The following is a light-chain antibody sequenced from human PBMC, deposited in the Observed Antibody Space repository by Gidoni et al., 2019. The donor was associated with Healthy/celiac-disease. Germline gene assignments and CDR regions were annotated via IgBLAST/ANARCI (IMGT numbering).Light chain of an antibody. Sequence: VLTQPPSASGPPGQRVTISCSGSSSNIGSNTVNWYQQLPGTAPKLLIYSNNQRPSGVPDRFSGSKSGTSASLAISGLQSEDEADYYCAAWDDSLNGWVFGGGTKLTVL. CDR2: SNN. J-gene: IGLJ3*02. CDR1: SSNIGSNT. CDR3: AAWDDSLNGWV. V-gene: IGLV1-44*01.